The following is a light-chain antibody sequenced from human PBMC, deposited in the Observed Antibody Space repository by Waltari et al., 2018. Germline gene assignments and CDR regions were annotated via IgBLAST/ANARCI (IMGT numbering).Light chain of an antibody. CDR3: QKYNSAPRR. CDR1: QCISNY. CDR2: AAS. V-gene: IGKV1-27*01. J-gene: IGKJ1*01. Sequence: DIQMTQSPSSLSASVGDRVTIACRASQCISNYLAWYQQNPGKVPKRLIDAASTLQSVVPSRFGGSGSGTDCTLTISSLQPEDVATYYCQKYNSAPRRFGQGTKVEIK.